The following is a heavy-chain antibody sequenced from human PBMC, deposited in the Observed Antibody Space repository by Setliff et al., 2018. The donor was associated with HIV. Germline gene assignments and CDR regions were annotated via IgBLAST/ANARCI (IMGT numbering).Heavy chain of an antibody. Sequence: LSLTCTVSGPSINIHYWSWIRQSPGKGFEWIGYIYSTGSTNYNPSLQSRVTISMVASRNQFSLKVTSVTAADTAVYYCARDHIAARSVDYWGQGTQVTVSS. V-gene: IGHV4-59*11. CDR1: GPSINIHY. D-gene: IGHD6-6*01. CDR2: IYSTGST. CDR3: ARDHIAARSVDY. J-gene: IGHJ4*02.